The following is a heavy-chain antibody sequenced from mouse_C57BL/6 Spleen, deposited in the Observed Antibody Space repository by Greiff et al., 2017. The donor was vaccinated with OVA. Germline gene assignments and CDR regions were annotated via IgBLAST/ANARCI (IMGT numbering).Heavy chain of an antibody. J-gene: IGHJ4*01. CDR3: ARKSITTVVVHYAMDY. CDR1: GYTFTSYG. Sequence: VQLQQSGAELARPGASVKLSCKASGYTFTSYGISWVKQRTGQGLEWIGEIYPRSGNTYYNEKFKGKATLTADKSSSTAYMELRSLTSEDSAVYFCARKSITTVVVHYAMDYWGQGTSVTVSS. CDR2: IYPRSGNT. D-gene: IGHD1-1*01. V-gene: IGHV1-81*01.